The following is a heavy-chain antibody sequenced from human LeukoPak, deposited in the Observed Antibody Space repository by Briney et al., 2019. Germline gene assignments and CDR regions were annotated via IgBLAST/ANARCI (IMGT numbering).Heavy chain of an antibody. CDR1: GYTFTGYY. CDR2: TNPNSGNT. Sequence: GASVKVSCKASGYTFTGYYMHWVRQATGQGLGWMGWTNPNSGNTGYAQKFQGRVTITRNTSISTAYMELSSLRSEDTAVYYCASRKWELLGGFDPWGQGTLVTVSS. V-gene: IGHV1-8*03. J-gene: IGHJ5*02. D-gene: IGHD1-26*01. CDR3: ASRKWELLGGFDP.